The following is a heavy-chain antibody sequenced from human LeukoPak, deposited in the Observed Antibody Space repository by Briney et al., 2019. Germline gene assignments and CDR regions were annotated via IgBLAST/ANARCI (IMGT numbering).Heavy chain of an antibody. CDR2: IYYSGNT. Sequence: PSETLSLTCTVSGGSISFSTYYWGWIRQPPGKGLDGIGSIYYSGNTYYNPSLKSRVTILVDTSKNQFSLKLRSVTAADTAVYYCWRPLPPTGTTDGYYFDYWGQGTLVTVSS. D-gene: IGHD1-1*01. J-gene: IGHJ4*02. V-gene: IGHV4-39*01. CDR3: WRPLPPTGTTDGYYFDY. CDR1: GGSISFSTYY.